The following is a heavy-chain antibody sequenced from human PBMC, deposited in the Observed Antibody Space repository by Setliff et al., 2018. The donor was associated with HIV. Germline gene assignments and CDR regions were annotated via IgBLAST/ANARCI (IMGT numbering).Heavy chain of an antibody. V-gene: IGHV1-3*01. D-gene: IGHD2-8*01. Sequence: ASVKVSCKASGYTFTSYAMHWVRQAPGQRLEWMGWINAGNGNTKYSQKFQGRVTITRDTSTSTVYMELSSLRSEDTAVYYCARARSVDAFDYWGQGTLVTVSS. CDR2: INAGNGNT. CDR3: ARARSVDAFDY. J-gene: IGHJ4*02. CDR1: GYTFTSYA.